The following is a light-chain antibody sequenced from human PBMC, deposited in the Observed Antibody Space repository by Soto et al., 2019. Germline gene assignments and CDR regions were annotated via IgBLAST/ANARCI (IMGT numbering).Light chain of an antibody. CDR2: DAS. CDR3: QHLYTLPFT. V-gene: IGKV1-9*01. J-gene: IGKJ5*01. Sequence: QSPASLSASEGDRETITCRASQSISSYLNWYQQKPGKAPKLLIYDASTLQSGVPSRFSGSGSGTEFTLTISGLLPEDFAAYHCQHLYTLPFTFGQGTLLEIK. CDR1: QSISSY.